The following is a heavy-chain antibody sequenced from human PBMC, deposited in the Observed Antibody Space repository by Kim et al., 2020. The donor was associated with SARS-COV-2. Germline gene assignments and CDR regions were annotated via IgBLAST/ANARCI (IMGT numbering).Heavy chain of an antibody. V-gene: IGHV4-39*07. CDR3: ARAYSRGNWFDP. J-gene: IGHJ5*02. D-gene: IGHD6-13*01. Sequence: YYNPSLKSRVTISVDTSKHQFSLKLSSVTAADTAVYYCARAYSRGNWFDPWGQGTLVTVSS.